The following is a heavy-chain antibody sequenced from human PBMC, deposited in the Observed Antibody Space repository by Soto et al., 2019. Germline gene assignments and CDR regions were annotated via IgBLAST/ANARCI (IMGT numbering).Heavy chain of an antibody. J-gene: IGHJ3*02. CDR1: GGSISSGGYY. Sequence: QVQLQESGPGLVKPSQTLSLTCTVSGGSISSGGYYWSWIRQHPGKGLEWIGYIYYSGSTYYNPSLKSRVTISVVTSKSQLSLKLSSGTAADTAVYYSAREEIAARPGGKGFDIRGQGTMVTVSS. CDR2: IYYSGST. V-gene: IGHV4-31*03. D-gene: IGHD1-26*01. CDR3: AREEIAARPGGKGFDI.